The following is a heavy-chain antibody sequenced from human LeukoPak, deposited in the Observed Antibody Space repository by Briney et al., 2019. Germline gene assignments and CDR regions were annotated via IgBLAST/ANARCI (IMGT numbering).Heavy chain of an antibody. CDR3: ARVRGILTGYYRIRGPFDY. J-gene: IGHJ4*02. Sequence: SETLSLTCAVYGGSFSGYYWSWLRQPPGKGLEWIGEINHSGSTNYNPSLKSRVTISVDTSKNQFSLKLSSVTAADTAVYYCARVRGILTGYYRIRGPFDYWGQGTLVTVSS. CDR1: GGSFSGYY. CDR2: INHSGST. D-gene: IGHD3-9*01. V-gene: IGHV4-34*01.